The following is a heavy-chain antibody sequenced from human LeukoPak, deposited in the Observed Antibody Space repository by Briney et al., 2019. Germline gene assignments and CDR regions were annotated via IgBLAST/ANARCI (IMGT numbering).Heavy chain of an antibody. CDR1: GGTFSSYA. CDR2: IIPIFGTA. Sequence: SVKVSCKASGGTFSSYAISWVRQAPGQGLEWMGGIIPIFGTANYAQKFQGRDTITADESTSTAYMELSSLRSEDTAVYYCARDRSHPDYDILTGKWFDPWGQGTLVTVSS. CDR3: ARDRSHPDYDILTGKWFDP. J-gene: IGHJ5*02. V-gene: IGHV1-69*01. D-gene: IGHD3-9*01.